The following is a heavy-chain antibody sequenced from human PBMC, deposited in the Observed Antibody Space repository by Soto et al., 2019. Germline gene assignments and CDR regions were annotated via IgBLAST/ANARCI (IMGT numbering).Heavy chain of an antibody. CDR3: ARAGAATLSDY. V-gene: IGHV4-30-2*01. CDR1: GDTISTGGYS. D-gene: IGHD2-15*01. Sequence: PSEALSLTCGVSGDTISTGGYSWAWIRQPPGKALEWIGHTYHSGNPYYNPSLKSRVIISVDRSKNQFSLIVSSVTAADTAVYYCARAGAATLSDYWGQGTLVTVSS. CDR2: TYHSGNP. J-gene: IGHJ4*02.